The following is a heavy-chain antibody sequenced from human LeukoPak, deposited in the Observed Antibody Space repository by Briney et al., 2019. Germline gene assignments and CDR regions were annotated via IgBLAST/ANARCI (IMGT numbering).Heavy chain of an antibody. J-gene: IGHJ6*02. V-gene: IGHV1-69*05. Sequence: SVKVSCKASGGTFSSYAISWVRQAPGQGLEWMGGIIPIFGTANYAQKFQGRVTITTDESTSTAYMELSSLRSEDTAVYYCARLSWYPPYYYYGMDVWGQGTTVTVSS. CDR2: IIPIFGTA. D-gene: IGHD6-13*01. CDR3: ARLSWYPPYYYYGMDV. CDR1: GGTFSSYA.